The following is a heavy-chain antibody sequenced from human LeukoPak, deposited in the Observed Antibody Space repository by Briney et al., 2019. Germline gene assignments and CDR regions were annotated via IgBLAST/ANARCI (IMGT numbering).Heavy chain of an antibody. D-gene: IGHD3-10*01. J-gene: IGHJ5*02. CDR2: ISGSGGST. V-gene: IGHV3-23*01. CDR1: GFTFSSYA. CDR3: AKSLLWFGEFDNWFDP. Sequence: PGGSLRLSCAASGFTFSSYAMSWVRQAPGKGLEWVSAISGSGGSTYYADSVKGRFTISRDNSKNTLYLQMNSLRAEGTAVYYCAKSLLWFGEFDNWFDPWGQGTLVTVSS.